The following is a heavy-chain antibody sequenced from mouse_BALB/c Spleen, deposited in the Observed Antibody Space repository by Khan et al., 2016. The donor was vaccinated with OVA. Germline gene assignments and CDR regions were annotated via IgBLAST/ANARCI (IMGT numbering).Heavy chain of an antibody. CDR3: ASELGRYYAMDY. D-gene: IGHD4-1*01. V-gene: IGHV3-2*02. CDR1: GYSITSDYA. Sequence: EVQLQESGPGLVKPFQSLSLTCTVTGYSITSDYAWNWLRQFPGNKLEWMGCISYSGSTSYNPSLKSRIPITRDTSKNQFFLQLNSVTTEDTATYYCASELGRYYAMDYWGQGTSVTGSS. CDR2: ISYSGST. J-gene: IGHJ4*01.